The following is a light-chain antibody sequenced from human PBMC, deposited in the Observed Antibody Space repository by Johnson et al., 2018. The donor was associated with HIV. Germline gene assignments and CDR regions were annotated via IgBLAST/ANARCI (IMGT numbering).Light chain of an antibody. V-gene: IGLV1-51*02. J-gene: IGLJ1*01. CDR1: SSNIGNNY. Sequence: QSVLTQPPSVSAAPGQKVTISCSGSSSNIGNNYVSWYQQLPGTAPKLLIYENNKRPSGIPDRFSGSKSGTSATLGITGLQTGDEADYYCGTWDSSLRGVLGTGTKVTFL. CDR2: ENN. CDR3: GTWDSSLRGV.